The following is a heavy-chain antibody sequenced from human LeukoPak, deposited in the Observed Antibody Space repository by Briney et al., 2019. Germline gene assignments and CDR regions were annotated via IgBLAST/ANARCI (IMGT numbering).Heavy chain of an antibody. J-gene: IGHJ4*02. V-gene: IGHV1-18*04. CDR3: ARERDPPDLLGWEPFDY. Sequence: ASVKVSCKASGYTFTGYYMHWVRQAPGQGLEWMGWISAYNGNTNYAQKLQGRVTMTTDTSTSTAYMELRSLRSDDTAVYYCARERDPPDLLGWEPFDYWGQGTLVTVSP. D-gene: IGHD2-21*01. CDR2: ISAYNGNT. CDR1: GYTFTGYY.